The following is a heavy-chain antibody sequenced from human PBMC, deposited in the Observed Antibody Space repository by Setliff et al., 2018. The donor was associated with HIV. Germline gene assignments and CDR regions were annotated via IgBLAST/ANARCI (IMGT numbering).Heavy chain of an antibody. D-gene: IGHD1-26*01. Sequence: SETLSLTCTVSGGSISNSNYYWGWIRQPPGKGLEWIASIYYSGSLYYNPSLTSRVAISVDTSNNRISLNLGSVTAADTAVYYCARHRGRVGATSDLWGQGAPVTVS. CDR3: ARHRGRVGATSDL. CDR2: IYYSGSL. CDR1: GGSISNSNYY. V-gene: IGHV4-39*01. J-gene: IGHJ5*02.